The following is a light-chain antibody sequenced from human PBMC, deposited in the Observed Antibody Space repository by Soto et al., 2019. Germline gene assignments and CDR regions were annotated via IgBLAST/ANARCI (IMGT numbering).Light chain of an antibody. Sequence: QSVLTQPASVSGSPGQSITISCTGTSSDVGGYNYVSWYQQHPGKAPKLMIYEVTNLPSGGSNRFSGSKSANTASLTIPGLHAKDDADYYCSSYTSSGTRDVVFGGGTKVTVL. CDR1: SSDVGGYNY. CDR3: SSYTSSGTRDVV. J-gene: IGLJ2*01. V-gene: IGLV2-14*01. CDR2: EVT.